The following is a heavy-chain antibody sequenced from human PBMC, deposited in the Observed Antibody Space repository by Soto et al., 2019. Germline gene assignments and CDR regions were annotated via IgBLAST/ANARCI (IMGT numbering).Heavy chain of an antibody. Sequence: ASVKVSCKASGYTFTSYAMHWVRQAPGQRLEWMGWINAGNGNTKYSQKLQDRVTITRDTSASTAYMELSSLRSEDTAVYYCKRGPGSSGYSYIDYWGQGTLVTVSS. V-gene: IGHV1-3*01. CDR1: GYTFTSYA. D-gene: IGHD3-22*01. CDR2: INAGNGNT. CDR3: KRGPGSSGYSYIDY. J-gene: IGHJ4*02.